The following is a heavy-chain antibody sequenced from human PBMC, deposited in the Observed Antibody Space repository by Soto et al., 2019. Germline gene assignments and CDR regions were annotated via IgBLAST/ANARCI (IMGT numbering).Heavy chain of an antibody. J-gene: IGHJ6*02. D-gene: IGHD6-19*01. V-gene: IGHV1-46*01. CDR3: ARGEAVDADLHYYYYYGMDV. CDR2: INPSGGST. Sequence: ASVKVSCKASGYTFTSYYMHWVRQAPGQGLEWMGIINPSGGSTSYAQKFQGRVTMTRDTSTSTVYMELSSLRSEDTAVYYCARGEAVDADLHYYYYYGMDVWGQGTTVTVSS. CDR1: GYTFTSYY.